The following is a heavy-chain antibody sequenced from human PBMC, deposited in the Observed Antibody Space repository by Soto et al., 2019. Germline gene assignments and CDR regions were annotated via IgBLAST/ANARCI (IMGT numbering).Heavy chain of an antibody. D-gene: IGHD6-19*01. CDR2: ISWNSGSI. CDR1: GFTFDDYA. Sequence: GGSLRLSCAASGFTFDDYAMHWVRQAPGKGLEWVSGISWNSGSIGYADSVKGRFTISRDNAKNSLYLQMNSLRAEDTALYYCAKDEQWLVDMPNSVDYWGQGTLVTVSS. CDR3: AKDEQWLVDMPNSVDY. V-gene: IGHV3-9*01. J-gene: IGHJ4*02.